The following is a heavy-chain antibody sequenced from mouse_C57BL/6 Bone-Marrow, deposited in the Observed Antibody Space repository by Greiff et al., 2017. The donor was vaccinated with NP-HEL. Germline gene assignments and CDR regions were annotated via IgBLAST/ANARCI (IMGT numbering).Heavy chain of an antibody. V-gene: IGHV1-82*01. D-gene: IGHD3-3*01. CDR2: IYPGDGDT. CDR3: AREGWEGDYYAMDY. J-gene: IGHJ4*01. CDR1: GYAFSSSW. Sequence: QVQLKESGPELVKPGASVKISCKASGYAFSSSWMNWVKQRPGKGLEWIGRIYPGDGDTNYNGKFKGKATLTADKSSSTAYMQLSSLTSEDSAVYFCAREGWEGDYYAMDYWGQGTSVTVSS.